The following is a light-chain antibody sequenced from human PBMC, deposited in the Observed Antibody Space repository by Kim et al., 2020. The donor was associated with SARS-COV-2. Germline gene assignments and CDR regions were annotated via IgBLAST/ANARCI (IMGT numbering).Light chain of an antibody. CDR2: KVS. J-gene: IGLJ2*01. Sequence: RPSTITQTETTCACGGFTNASRYKQPPAHAPNVMSFKVSSRASGVSNRFSGSKCANTASLTISGLQAEDEADYYCSSYTSSTTVVFGGGTQLTVL. CDR3: SSYTSSTTVV. CDR1: TCACGGFTN. V-gene: IGLV2-14*01.